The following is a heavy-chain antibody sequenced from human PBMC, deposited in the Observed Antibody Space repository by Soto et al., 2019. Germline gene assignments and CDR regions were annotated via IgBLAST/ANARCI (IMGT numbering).Heavy chain of an antibody. D-gene: IGHD3-22*01. J-gene: IGHJ2*01. CDR2: IYQSGST. CDR1: GGSISSGGYS. CDR3: ARESRSSRYDSSGYSQFWFFDL. Sequence: QLQLQESGSGLVKPSQTLSLTCAVSGGSISSGGYSWSWIRQPPGKGLEWVGYIYQSGSTSYNPPRKSRVTISVDWSKNQFALELSSVTAADTAVYYCARESRSSRYDSSGYSQFWFFDLWGRGTLVTVSS. V-gene: IGHV4-30-2*01.